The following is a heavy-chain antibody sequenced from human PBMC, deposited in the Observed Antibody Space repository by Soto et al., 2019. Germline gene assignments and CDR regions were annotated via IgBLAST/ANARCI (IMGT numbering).Heavy chain of an antibody. D-gene: IGHD2-21*02. CDR2: INHSGST. Sequence: LSLTCAVYGGSFSGYYWSWIRQPPGKGLEWIGEINHSGSTNYNPSLKSRVTISVDTSKNQFSLKLSSVTAADTAVYYCARMVVTPSLFDYWGQGTLVTVSS. J-gene: IGHJ4*02. CDR1: GGSFSGYY. V-gene: IGHV4-34*01. CDR3: ARMVVTPSLFDY.